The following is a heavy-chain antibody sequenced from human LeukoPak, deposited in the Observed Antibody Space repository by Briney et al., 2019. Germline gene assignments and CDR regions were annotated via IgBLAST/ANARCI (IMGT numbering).Heavy chain of an antibody. CDR1: GFTFSSYA. J-gene: IGHJ4*02. D-gene: IGHD6-19*01. CDR2: ISSNGGST. CDR3: AREGGGSSGWGRYFDY. Sequence: GGSLRLSCSASGFTFSSYAMHWVRQAPGKGLEYVSAISSNGGSTYYADSVKGRFTISRDNSKNTLYLQMNSLRAEDTAVYYCAREGGGSSGWGRYFDYWGQGTLVTVSS. V-gene: IGHV3-64*04.